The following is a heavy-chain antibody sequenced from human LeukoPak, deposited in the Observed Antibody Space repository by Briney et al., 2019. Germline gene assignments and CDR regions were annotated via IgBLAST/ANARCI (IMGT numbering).Heavy chain of an antibody. CDR2: INHSGST. CDR3: ARGPLLRDGYNQYYHYYYMDV. Sequence: SETLSLTCAVYGGSFSGYYWSWIRQPPGKGLEWIGEINHSGSTNYNPSLKSRVTISVDTSKNQFSLKLSSVTAADTAVYYCARGPLLRDGYNQYYHYYYMDVWGKGTTVTVSS. J-gene: IGHJ6*03. CDR1: GGSFSGYY. D-gene: IGHD5-24*01. V-gene: IGHV4-34*01.